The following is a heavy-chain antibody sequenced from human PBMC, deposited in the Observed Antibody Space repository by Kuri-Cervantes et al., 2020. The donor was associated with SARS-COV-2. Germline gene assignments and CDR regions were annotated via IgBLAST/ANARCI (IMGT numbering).Heavy chain of an antibody. V-gene: IGHV4-59*01. D-gene: IGHD6-19*01. CDR2: IYYSGST. Sequence: GSLRLSCTVSGGSISSYYWSWIRQPPGKGLEWIGYIYYSGSTNYNPSLKSRVTISVDTSKNQFSLKLSSVTAADMAVYYCARGPFSSGWFDYWGQGTLVTVSS. CDR1: GGSISSYY. CDR3: ARGPFSSGWFDY. J-gene: IGHJ4*02.